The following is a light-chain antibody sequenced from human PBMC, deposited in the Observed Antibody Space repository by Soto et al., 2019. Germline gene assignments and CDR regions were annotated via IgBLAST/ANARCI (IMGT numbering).Light chain of an antibody. CDR3: LQDFNYPWT. CDR1: QDIRND. CDR2: DAS. Sequence: AIQMTQSPSSLSASVGDRVTITCRASQDIRNDLGWYQQKPGKTPKLLIFDASSLQSGVPSRFSGRGSGTDFTLTISSLQPEDFATYYCLQDFNYPWTFGQGTKVEIE. J-gene: IGKJ1*01. V-gene: IGKV1-6*01.